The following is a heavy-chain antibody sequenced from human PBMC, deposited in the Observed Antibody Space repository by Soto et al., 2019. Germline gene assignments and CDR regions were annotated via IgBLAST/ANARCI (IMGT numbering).Heavy chain of an antibody. CDR1: GFTFSSYA. CDR2: ISYDGSNK. CDR3: ARDGSRRVANLGY. Sequence: GGSLRLSCAASGFTFSSYAMRWVRQAPGKGLEWVAVISYDGSNKYYADSVKGRFTISRDNSKNTLYLQMNSLRAEDTAVYYCARDGSRRVANLGYWGQGTLVTVSS. V-gene: IGHV3-30-3*01. J-gene: IGHJ4*02. D-gene: IGHD3-10*01.